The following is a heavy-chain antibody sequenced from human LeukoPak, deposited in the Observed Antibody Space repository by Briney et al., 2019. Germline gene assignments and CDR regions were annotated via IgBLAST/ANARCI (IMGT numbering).Heavy chain of an antibody. V-gene: IGHV1-18*01. J-gene: IGHJ6*03. CDR1: GYTFTSYG. CDR2: ISAYNGNT. CDR3: ARVDGSGSYYGLALGYYMDV. D-gene: IGHD3-10*01. Sequence: ASVKVSCKASGYTFTSYGISWVRQAPGQGLEWMGWISAYNGNTNYAQKLQGGVTMTTDTSTSTAYMELRSLRSDDTAVYYCARVDGSGSYYGLALGYYMDVWGKGTTVTVSS.